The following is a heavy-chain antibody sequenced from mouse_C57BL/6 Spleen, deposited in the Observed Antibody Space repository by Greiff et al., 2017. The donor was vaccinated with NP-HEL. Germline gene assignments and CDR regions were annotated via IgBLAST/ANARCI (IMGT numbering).Heavy chain of an antibody. CDR1: GYTFTSYG. J-gene: IGHJ2*01. V-gene: IGHV1-58*01. D-gene: IGHD1-1*02. CDR2: IYIGSGYT. Sequence: EVQLVESGAELVRPGSSVKMSCKTSGYTFTSYGINWVKQRPGQGLEWIGYIYIGSGYTEYNEKFKGKATLTADTSSSTAYMQLSSLTSEDSAIYFCARDWRSSGGGNEEDDWGTGTTLTVSS. CDR3: ARDWRSSGGGNEEDD.